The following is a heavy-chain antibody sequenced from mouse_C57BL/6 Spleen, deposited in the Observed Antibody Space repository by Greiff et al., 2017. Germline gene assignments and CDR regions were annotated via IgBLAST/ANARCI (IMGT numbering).Heavy chain of an antibody. CDR1: GYTFTDYY. D-gene: IGHD2-4*01. CDR3: ASRGYDYPWYFDV. CDR2: INPNNGGT. Sequence: EVQLQQSGPELVKPGASVKISCKASGYTFTDYYMNWVKQSHGKSLEWIGDINPNNGGTSYHQKFKGKATLTVDKSSSTAYMELRSLTSEDSAVYYCASRGYDYPWYFDVWGTGTTVTVSS. J-gene: IGHJ1*03. V-gene: IGHV1-26*01.